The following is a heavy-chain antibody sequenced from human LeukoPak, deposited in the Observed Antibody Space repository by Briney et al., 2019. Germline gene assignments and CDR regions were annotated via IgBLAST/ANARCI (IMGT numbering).Heavy chain of an antibody. CDR1: GFTFSSYA. J-gene: IGHJ4*02. V-gene: IGHV3-23*01. Sequence: GGSLRLSCGASGFTFSSYAMSWVRQAPGKGLEWVSVISGSGGSTYYADSVKGRFSISRDNSKNTVYLQMNSLRAEDTAVYYCAKVSPTGRAFDCWGQGTLVTVSS. CDR2: ISGSGGST. D-gene: IGHD1-1*01. CDR3: AKVSPTGRAFDC.